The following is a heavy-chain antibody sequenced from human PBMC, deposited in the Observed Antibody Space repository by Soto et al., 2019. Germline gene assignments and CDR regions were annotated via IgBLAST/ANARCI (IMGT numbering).Heavy chain of an antibody. CDR2: IYYFGST. CDR1: GGSISSYY. V-gene: IGHV4-59*08. D-gene: IGHD3-9*01. CDR3: ARHSPDFDWLSQFDY. J-gene: IGHJ4*02. Sequence: SETLSLTCTVSGGSISSYYWSWIRQPPGKGLEWIGYIYYFGSTNYNPSLKSRVTMSVDTSKNQFSLKLSSVTAADTAVYYCARHSPDFDWLSQFDYWGQGTLVTVS.